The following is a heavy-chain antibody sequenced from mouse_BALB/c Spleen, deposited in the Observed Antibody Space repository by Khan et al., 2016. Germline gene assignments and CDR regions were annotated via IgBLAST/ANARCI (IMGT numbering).Heavy chain of an antibody. CDR3: ARSTYYGYDYAMDY. V-gene: IGHV9-3-1*01. CDR1: GYTFTNYG. Sequence: QIQLVQSGPELKKPGETVKISCKASGYTFTNYGMNWVRQAPGKGLQWMGWMNPYTGEPTYTDDFKGRFAFSLETSASTAYLQINNLKNEDTATXFCARSTYYGYDYAMDYWGQGTSVTVSS. J-gene: IGHJ4*01. D-gene: IGHD1-2*01. CDR2: MNPYTGEP.